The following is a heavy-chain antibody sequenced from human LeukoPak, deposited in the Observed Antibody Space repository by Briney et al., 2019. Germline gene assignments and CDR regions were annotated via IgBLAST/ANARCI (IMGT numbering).Heavy chain of an antibody. Sequence: GASVKVSCKASGYTFTSYDINWVRQATGQGLEWMGWMNPNSGGTNYAQKFQGRVTMTRDTSISTAYMELSRLRSDDTAVYYCARAPSLYIVVVVAATLFDYWGQGTLVTVSS. CDR2: MNPNSGGT. D-gene: IGHD2-15*01. V-gene: IGHV1-2*02. CDR3: ARAPSLYIVVVVAATLFDY. CDR1: GYTFTSYD. J-gene: IGHJ4*02.